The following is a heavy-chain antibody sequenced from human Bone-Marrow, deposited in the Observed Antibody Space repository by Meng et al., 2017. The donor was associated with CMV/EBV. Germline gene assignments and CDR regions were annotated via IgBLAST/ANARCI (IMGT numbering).Heavy chain of an antibody. D-gene: IGHD2-2*01. V-gene: IGHV3-7*01. CDR1: GFTFSSYW. CDR2: IKQDGSEK. CDR3: AREYYYCSSTSGPYWYVDL. J-gene: IGHJ2*01. Sequence: GGSLRLSCAASGFTFSSYWMSWVRQAPGKGLEWVANIKQDGSEKYYVDSVKGRFTISRDNAKNSLYLQMNSLRAEDTAVYYCAREYYYCSSTSGPYWYVDLWGRSTLVTVSS.